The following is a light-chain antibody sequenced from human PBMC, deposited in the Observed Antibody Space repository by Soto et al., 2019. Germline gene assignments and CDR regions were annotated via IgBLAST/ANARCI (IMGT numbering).Light chain of an antibody. V-gene: IGKV3-20*01. Sequence: EIVLTQSPGTLSLSPGERATLSYRASQSVSSSYLAWYQQKPGQAPRLVIYGASSRATGIPDRFSGSGSGTDFTLTISRLEPEDFAVYYCQQYGSSPWTFGQGTKVEVE. CDR2: GAS. J-gene: IGKJ1*01. CDR3: QQYGSSPWT. CDR1: QSVSSSY.